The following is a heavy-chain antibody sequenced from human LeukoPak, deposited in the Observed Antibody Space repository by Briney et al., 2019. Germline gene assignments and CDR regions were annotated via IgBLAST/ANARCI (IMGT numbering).Heavy chain of an antibody. CDR1: GYTFTGYY. D-gene: IGHD3-10*01. Sequence: GASVKVSCKASGYTFTGYYMHWVRQAPGQGLEWMGWINPNSGGTNYAQKFQGRVTMTRDTSISTAYMELSRLRSDDTAVYYCATAGITMVRGAEFDYWGQGTLVTVSS. J-gene: IGHJ4*02. V-gene: IGHV1-2*02. CDR3: ATAGITMVRGAEFDY. CDR2: INPNSGGT.